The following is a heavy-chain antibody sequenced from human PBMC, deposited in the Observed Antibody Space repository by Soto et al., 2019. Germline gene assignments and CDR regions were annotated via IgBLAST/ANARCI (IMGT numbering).Heavy chain of an antibody. CDR1: GFTFSSYG. Sequence: QVQLVESGGGVVQPGRSLRLSCAASGFTFSSYGMHWVRQAPSKGLEWVAVIRYDGSNKYYADSVKGRFTISRDNSKNTLYLQMNSLRAENTAVYYCARADIVVVAATIRYYYYGMDVWGQGTTVTVSS. CDR3: ARADIVVVAATIRYYYYGMDV. D-gene: IGHD2-15*01. V-gene: IGHV3-33*01. J-gene: IGHJ6*02. CDR2: IRYDGSNK.